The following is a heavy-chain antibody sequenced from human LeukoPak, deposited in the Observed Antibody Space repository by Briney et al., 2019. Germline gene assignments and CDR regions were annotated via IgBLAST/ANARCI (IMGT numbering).Heavy chain of an antibody. CDR1: GGSISSSSYY. Sequence: SETLSLTCTVSGGSISSSSYYWGWIRQPPGKGLEWIGSIYYSGSTYYNPSLKSRVTISVDTSKNQFSLKLSSVTAADTAVYYCARVASEGTSFKGYYYYYYMDVWGKGTTVTVSS. D-gene: IGHD3-10*01. CDR3: ARVASEGTSFKGYYYYYYMDV. CDR2: IYYSGST. J-gene: IGHJ6*03. V-gene: IGHV4-39*07.